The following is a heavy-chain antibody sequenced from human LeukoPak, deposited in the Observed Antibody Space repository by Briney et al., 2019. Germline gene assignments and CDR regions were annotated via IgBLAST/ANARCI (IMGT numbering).Heavy chain of an antibody. CDR1: GFTFNNYA. D-gene: IGHD3-9*01. CDR2: ISSSGSTI. CDR3: ARAAGSYYDILTGYYGVDP. J-gene: IGHJ5*02. V-gene: IGHV3-11*01. Sequence: GGSLRLSCAASGFTFNNYAMSWVRQAPGKGLEWVSYISSSGSTIYYADSVKGRFTISRDNAKNSLYLQMNSLRAEDTAVYYCARAAGSYYDILTGYYGVDPWGQGTLVTVSS.